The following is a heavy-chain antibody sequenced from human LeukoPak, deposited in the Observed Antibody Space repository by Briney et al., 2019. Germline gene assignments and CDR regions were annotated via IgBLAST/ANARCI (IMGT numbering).Heavy chain of an antibody. CDR2: IYTSGST. J-gene: IGHJ6*03. CDR3: ARTQKPEYYYYYYMDA. CDR1: GGSISSYY. V-gene: IGHV4-4*07. Sequence: SETLSLTCTVSGGSISSYYWSWIRQPAGKGLEWIGRIYTSGSTNYNPSLKSRVTMSVDTSKNQFSLKLSSVTAADTAVYYCARTQKPEYYYYYYMDAWGKGTTVTVSS. D-gene: IGHD1-7*01.